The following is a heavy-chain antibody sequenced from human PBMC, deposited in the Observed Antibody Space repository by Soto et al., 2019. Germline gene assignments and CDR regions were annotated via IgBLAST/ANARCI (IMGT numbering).Heavy chain of an antibody. CDR1: GYSFTSYW. D-gene: IGHD2-2*01. Sequence: GESLKISCKGSGYSFTSYWISWVRQMPGKGLEWMGRIDPSDSYTNYSPSFQGQVTISVDKSITTAYLQWTSLQASDTAVYYCARGYCTTTICDPWFDPWGQGTLVTVSS. V-gene: IGHV5-10-1*04. CDR2: IDPSDSYT. CDR3: ARGYCTTTICDPWFDP. J-gene: IGHJ5*02.